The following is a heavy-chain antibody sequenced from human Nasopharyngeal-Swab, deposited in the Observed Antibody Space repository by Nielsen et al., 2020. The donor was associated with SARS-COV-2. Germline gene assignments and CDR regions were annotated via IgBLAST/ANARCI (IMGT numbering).Heavy chain of an antibody. D-gene: IGHD3-3*01. J-gene: IGHJ6*02. CDR1: GFTFSSYS. CDR2: ISSSSSYI. V-gene: IGHV3-21*01. CDR3: ARVRSAEGFWSGYRPPYYGMDV. Sequence: GESLKISCAASGFTFSSYSMNWVRQAPGKGLAWVSSISSSSSYIYYADSVKGRFTISRDNAKNSLYLQMNSLRAEDTAVYYCARVRSAEGFWSGYRPPYYGMDVWGQGTTVTVSS.